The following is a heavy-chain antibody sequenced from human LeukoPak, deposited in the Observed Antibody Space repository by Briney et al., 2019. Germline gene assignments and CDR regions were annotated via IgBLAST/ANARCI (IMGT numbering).Heavy chain of an antibody. CDR1: GGSISTYY. CDR3: AREDIVLVPAAWYNWFDP. V-gene: IGHV4-59*01. CDR2: IYYTGST. J-gene: IGHJ5*02. Sequence: SETLSLTSTVSGGSISTYYWSWIRQPPGKGLEWIGYIYYTGSTNYNPSLKSRVTISVDTSKNQFSLKLSSVTAADTAVYYCAREDIVLVPAAWYNWFDPWGQGTLVTVSS. D-gene: IGHD2-2*01.